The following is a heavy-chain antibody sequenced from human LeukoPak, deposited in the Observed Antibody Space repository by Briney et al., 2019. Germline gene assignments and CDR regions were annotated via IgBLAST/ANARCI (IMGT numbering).Heavy chain of an antibody. CDR3: ARAHMITSYYYYYYMDV. CDR2: IYYSGST. V-gene: IGHV4-61*05. D-gene: IGHD3-16*01. Sequence: SETLSLTCTVSGGSISSSSYYWGWIRQPPGKGLEWIGYIYYSGSTNYNPSLKSRVTISVGTSKNQFSLKLSSVTAADTAVYYCARAHMITSYYYYYYMDVWGKGTTVTVSS. J-gene: IGHJ6*03. CDR1: GGSISSSSYY.